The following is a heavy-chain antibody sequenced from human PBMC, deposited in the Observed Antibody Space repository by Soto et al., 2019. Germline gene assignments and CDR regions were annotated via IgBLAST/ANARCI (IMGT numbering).Heavy chain of an antibody. V-gene: IGHV5-10-1*01. D-gene: IGHD2-15*01. J-gene: IGHJ6*02. CDR2: IDPSDSYT. Sequence: PGESLKISCKGSGYSFTSYWISWVRQMPGKGLEWMGRIDPSDSYTNYSPSFQGHVTISADKSISTAYLQWSSLKASDTAMYYCASTSPPLRAHYYGMDVWAQGTTATVSS. CDR3: ASTSPPLRAHYYGMDV. CDR1: GYSFTSYW.